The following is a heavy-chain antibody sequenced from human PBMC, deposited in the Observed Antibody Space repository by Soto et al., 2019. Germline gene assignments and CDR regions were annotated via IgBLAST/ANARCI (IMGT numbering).Heavy chain of an antibody. CDR3: ARQILKSSTWYGSLDS. CDR1: GFSFSSHA. CDR2: ISAGSGNT. Sequence: EVHLLESGGGFVQPGGSLRLSCVASGFSFSSHAMTWVRQAPGKGLEWVSVISAGSGNTYYAESVKGRFTVSRDNSKNTLWLQMDSLRVEDTGLYYCARQILKSSTWYGSLDSWGQGTLVTVSS. J-gene: IGHJ4*02. V-gene: IGHV3-23*01. D-gene: IGHD2-2*01.